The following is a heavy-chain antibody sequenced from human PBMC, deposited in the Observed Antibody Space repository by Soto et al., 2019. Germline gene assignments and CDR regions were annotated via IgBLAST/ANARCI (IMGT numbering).Heavy chain of an antibody. J-gene: IGHJ6*03. V-gene: IGHV2-26*01. CDR1: GFSRSNARMG. D-gene: IGHD5-18*01. CDR2: IFSNDEK. Sequence: QVTLKESGPVLVNPTEPLTLTCTVSGFSRSNARMGVSWICQPPGKALEWLGYIFSNDEKSYSTSPKSRLTISKDTSKSQVVLTMTHMDPVDTATYYCARIRRIQLWLGYYYMDVWGKGTTVTVSS. CDR3: ARIRRIQLWLGYYYMDV.